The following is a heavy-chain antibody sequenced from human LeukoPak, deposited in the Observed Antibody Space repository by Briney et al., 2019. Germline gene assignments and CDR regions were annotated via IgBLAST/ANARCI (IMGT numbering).Heavy chain of an antibody. CDR1: GFTFSSYS. D-gene: IGHD1-26*01. CDR2: ISSSSSYI. J-gene: IGHJ4*02. CDR3: ARDPGGMVAEKLDY. V-gene: IGHV3-21*01. Sequence: PGGSLRLSCAASGFTFSSYSMNWVRQAPGKGLEWVSSISSSSSYIYYADSVKGRFTISRDNAKNSLYLQMNSLRAEDRAVYYCARDPGGMVAEKLDYWGQGTLVTVSS.